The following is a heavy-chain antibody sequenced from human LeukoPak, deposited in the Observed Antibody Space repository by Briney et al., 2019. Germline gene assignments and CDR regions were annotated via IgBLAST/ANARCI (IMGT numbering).Heavy chain of an antibody. D-gene: IGHD1-14*01. Sequence: ASVKVSCKASRYTFTGYYMHWVRQAPGQGLEWMGWINPNSGGTNYAQKFQGWVTMTRDTSISTAYMELSRLRSDDTAVYYCARESRRNSNVDYWGQGTLVTVSS. CDR1: RYTFTGYY. J-gene: IGHJ4*02. CDR2: INPNSGGT. V-gene: IGHV1-2*04. CDR3: ARESRRNSNVDY.